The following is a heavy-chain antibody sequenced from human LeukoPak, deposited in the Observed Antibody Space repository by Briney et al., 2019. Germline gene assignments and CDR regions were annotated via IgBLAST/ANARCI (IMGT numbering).Heavy chain of an antibody. CDR3: ARALFYDSSGYYY. CDR2: ISSSGSTI. CDR1: GFTFSSYS. V-gene: IGHV3-48*01. Sequence: PGGSLRLSCAASGFTFSSYSMNWVRQAPGKGLEWVSYISSSGSTIYYADSVKGRFTISRDNAKNSLYLQMNSLRAEDTAVYYCARALFYDSSGYYYWGQGTLVTVSS. D-gene: IGHD3-22*01. J-gene: IGHJ4*02.